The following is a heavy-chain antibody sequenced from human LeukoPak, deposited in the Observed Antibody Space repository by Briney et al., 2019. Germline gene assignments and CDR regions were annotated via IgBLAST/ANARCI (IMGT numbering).Heavy chain of an antibody. CDR1: GFSLSTSGVG. CDR3: AHSSGSYYNGWFDP. V-gene: IGHV2-5*02. Sequence: SGPTLVKPTQTLTLTCTFSGFSLSTSGVGVGWICQPPGKALEWLALIYWDDDKRYSPSLKSRLTITKDTSKNQVVLTMTNMDPVDTATYYCAHSSGSYYNGWFDPWGQGTLVTVSS. J-gene: IGHJ5*02. CDR2: IYWDDDK. D-gene: IGHD3-10*01.